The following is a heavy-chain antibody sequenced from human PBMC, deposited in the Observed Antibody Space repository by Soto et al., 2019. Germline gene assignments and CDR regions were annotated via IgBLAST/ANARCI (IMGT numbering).Heavy chain of an antibody. J-gene: IGHJ5*02. CDR1: GYTFTHYA. CDR3: ARVLAADGA. D-gene: IGHD6-13*01. Sequence: QVPLVQSGAEVKKPGASVTVSCTASGYTFTHYAIHWVRHAPGKRLEWMGFINAGSGNTKYSQPFQGRLTFTKDTSASTAYMDLSSLRSEDTAIYYCARVLAADGAWGQGTLVTVSS. CDR2: INAGSGNT. V-gene: IGHV1-3*01.